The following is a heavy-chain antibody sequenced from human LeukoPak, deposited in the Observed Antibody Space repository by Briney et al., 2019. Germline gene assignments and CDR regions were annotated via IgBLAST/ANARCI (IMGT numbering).Heavy chain of an antibody. D-gene: IGHD6-19*01. V-gene: IGHV1-58*02. CDR2: IVVGSGNT. Sequence: GTSVKDSCKASGFTFTSSAMQWVRQARGQRLEWIGWIVVGSGNTNYAQKFQERVTITRDMSTSTAYMELSSLRSEDTAVYYCAARSIAVAGTWFDYWGQGTLVTVSS. J-gene: IGHJ4*02. CDR3: AARSIAVAGTWFDY. CDR1: GFTFTSSA.